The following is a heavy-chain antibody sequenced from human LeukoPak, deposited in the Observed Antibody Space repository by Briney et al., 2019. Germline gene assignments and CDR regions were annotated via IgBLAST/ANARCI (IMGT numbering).Heavy chain of an antibody. D-gene: IGHD2-15*01. V-gene: IGHV3-23*01. J-gene: IGHJ4*02. CDR2: ISGSGGST. CDR1: GFTFSSYA. Sequence: GGSLRLSCAASGFTFSSYAMSWVRQAPGKGLEWVSAISGSGGSTYYADSVKGRFTISRDNSKNTLYLQVNSLRAEDTAVYYCAKDHEGVVVVAASPFDYWGQGTLVTVSS. CDR3: AKDHEGVVVVAASPFDY.